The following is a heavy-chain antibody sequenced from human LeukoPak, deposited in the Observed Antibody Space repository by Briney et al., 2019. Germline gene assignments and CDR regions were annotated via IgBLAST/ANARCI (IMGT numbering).Heavy chain of an antibody. Sequence: QAGGSLRPSCAASGFTFSGSAMHWVRQASGKGLEWVGRIRSKANSYATAYAASVKGRFTISRDDSKNTAYLQMNSLKTEDTAVYYCTRTTRYYDSSDWGQGTLVTVSS. J-gene: IGHJ4*02. CDR3: TRTTRYYDSSD. CDR1: GFTFSGSA. D-gene: IGHD3-22*01. V-gene: IGHV3-73*01. CDR2: IRSKANSYAT.